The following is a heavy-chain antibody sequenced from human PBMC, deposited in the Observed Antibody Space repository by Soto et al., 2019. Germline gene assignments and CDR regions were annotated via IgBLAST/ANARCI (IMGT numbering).Heavy chain of an antibody. CDR2: ISYDGSNK. V-gene: IGHV3-30*18. CDR3: AKTRTIFGVVPRHYLDY. D-gene: IGHD3-3*01. Sequence: GGSLRLSCVASGFTFINYGMHWVRQAPGKGLEWVTYISYDGSNKYYADSVKGRFTISRDNSKNTLYLEMNSLTTEDTAVYYCAKTRTIFGVVPRHYLDYWGQGSLVTVSS. CDR1: GFTFINYG. J-gene: IGHJ4*02.